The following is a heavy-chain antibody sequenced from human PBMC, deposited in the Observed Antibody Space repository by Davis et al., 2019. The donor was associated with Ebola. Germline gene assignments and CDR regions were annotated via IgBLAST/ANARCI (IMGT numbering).Heavy chain of an antibody. CDR2: IDPDGTGT. Sequence: GESLKISCAASGFTFSNFHIHWVRLTPGKGLVWVARIDPDGTGTNYADSVKGRFTISRDNAKNTLSLQMNSLRVEDTAVYYCVRDSGYYSHDYWGHGTLVTVSS. J-gene: IGHJ4*01. V-gene: IGHV3-74*01. CDR1: GFTFSNFH. CDR3: VRDSGYYSHDY. D-gene: IGHD5-12*01.